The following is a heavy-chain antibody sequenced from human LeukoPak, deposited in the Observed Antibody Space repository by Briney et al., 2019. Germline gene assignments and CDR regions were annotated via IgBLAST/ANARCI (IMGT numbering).Heavy chain of an antibody. Sequence: YPSETLSLTCTVSGGSISSYYWSWIRQPPGKGLEWIGYIHYSGSTNYNPSLRSRVTISVDTSKNQFSLKLSSVTAADTAVYYCARSVVMGSSGPPGPFDYWGQGTLVTVSS. CDR1: GGSISSYY. J-gene: IGHJ4*02. CDR3: ARSVVMGSSGPPGPFDY. V-gene: IGHV4-59*01. CDR2: IHYSGST. D-gene: IGHD6-6*01.